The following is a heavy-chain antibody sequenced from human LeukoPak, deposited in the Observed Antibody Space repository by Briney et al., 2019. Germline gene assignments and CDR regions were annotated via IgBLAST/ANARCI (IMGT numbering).Heavy chain of an antibody. V-gene: IGHV4-59*01. CDR2: IYYSGST. Sequence: SETLSLTCTVSVGSINNYYWSWIRQPPGKGLEWIGYIYYSGSTNYNPSLKSRVTISVDTSKNQFSLKLSSVTAADTAVYYCARIGVPAARTHYFDHWGQGTLVTVSS. CDR3: ARIGVPAARTHYFDH. CDR1: VGSINNYY. J-gene: IGHJ4*02. D-gene: IGHD2-2*01.